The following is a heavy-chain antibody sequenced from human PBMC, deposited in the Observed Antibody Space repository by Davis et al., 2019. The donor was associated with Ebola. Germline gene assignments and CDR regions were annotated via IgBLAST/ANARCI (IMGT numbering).Heavy chain of an antibody. CDR3: ARDNNYDFWSGYSLYGMDV. D-gene: IGHD3-3*01. CDR1: GITFSSYW. V-gene: IGHV3-7*03. J-gene: IGHJ6*02. Sequence: GGFLRLSCAASGITFSSYWMSWVRQAPGKGLEWVANIKQDGSEKYYVDSVKGRFTISRDNAKNLLYLQMNSLRAEDTAVYYCARDNNYDFWSGYSLYGMDVWGQGTTVTVSS. CDR2: IKQDGSEK.